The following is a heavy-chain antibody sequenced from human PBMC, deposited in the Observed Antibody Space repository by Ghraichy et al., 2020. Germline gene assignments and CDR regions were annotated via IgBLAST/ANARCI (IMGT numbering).Heavy chain of an antibody. CDR2: IYYSGST. D-gene: IGHD4-17*01. V-gene: IGHV4-61*01. Sequence: SETLSLTCTVSGGSVSSGSYYWSWIRQPPGKGLEWIGYIYYSGSTNYNPSLKSRVTISVDTSKNQFSLKLSSVTAADTAVYYCARDFAHYGDYVWWYFDLWGRGTLVTVSS. CDR3: ARDFAHYGDYVWWYFDL. CDR1: GGSVSSGSYY. J-gene: IGHJ2*01.